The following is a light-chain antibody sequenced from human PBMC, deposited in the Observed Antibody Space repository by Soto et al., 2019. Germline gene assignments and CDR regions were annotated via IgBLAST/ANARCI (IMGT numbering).Light chain of an antibody. CDR2: STS. Sequence: HTVVSQEPSLTVSPVGRVTLTCAASTGAVTSVYYPNWFQQKPVQALRALIYSTSNKHSWTPARFSGSLLVGKAALTLSGVQPDYEDEYYCLLHYGGDYLVFGGGTKLTVL. CDR3: LLHYGGDYLV. CDR1: TGAVTSVYY. J-gene: IGLJ2*01. V-gene: IGLV7-43*01.